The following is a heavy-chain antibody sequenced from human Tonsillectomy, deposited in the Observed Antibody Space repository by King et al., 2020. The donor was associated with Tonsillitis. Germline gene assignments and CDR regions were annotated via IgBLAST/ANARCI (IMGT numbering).Heavy chain of an antibody. D-gene: IGHD4-23*01. Sequence: QLVQSGAEVKKPGESLKISCKGSGYSFTSYWIGWVRQMPGKGLEWMGIIYPGDSDTRYSPSFQGQVTISADNPISPAYLQWSSPKASDTAMYYCATCGGNSMDAFDIWGQGTMVTVSS. CDR3: ATCGGNSMDAFDI. V-gene: IGHV5-51*04. J-gene: IGHJ3*02. CDR2: IYPGDSDT. CDR1: GYSFTSYW.